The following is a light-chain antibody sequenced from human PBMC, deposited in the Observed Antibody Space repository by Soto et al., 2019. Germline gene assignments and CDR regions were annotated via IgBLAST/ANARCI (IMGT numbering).Light chain of an antibody. CDR3: QQYNSYSQT. J-gene: IGKJ1*01. CDR1: QSISSW. Sequence: DIQMTQSPSTLSASVGDRVTITSRASQSISSWLAWYQQKPWKAPTLLIYKASSLESGVPSRFSGSGSGTEFTLTISSLQPDDLATYYCQQYNSYSQTFGQANKVEI. CDR2: KAS. V-gene: IGKV1-5*03.